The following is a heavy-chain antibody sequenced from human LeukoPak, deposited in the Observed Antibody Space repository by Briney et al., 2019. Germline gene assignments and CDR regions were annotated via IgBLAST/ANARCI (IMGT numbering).Heavy chain of an antibody. D-gene: IGHD3-22*01. Sequence: AGGSLRLSWAASGFTFSTYSMNWVRQAPGKGLEWVSYISSSSSTIYYADSVKGRFTISRDNAKNSLYLQMNSLRAEDTAVYYCARGSTYYDSSGQVPFDYWGQGTLVTVSS. CDR2: ISSSSSTI. CDR1: GFTFSTYS. V-gene: IGHV3-48*01. CDR3: ARGSTYYDSSGQVPFDY. J-gene: IGHJ4*02.